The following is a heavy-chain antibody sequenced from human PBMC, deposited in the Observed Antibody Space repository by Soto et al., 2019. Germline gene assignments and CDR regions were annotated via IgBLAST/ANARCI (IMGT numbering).Heavy chain of an antibody. D-gene: IGHD3-10*01. CDR2: ISSSSPYI. Sequence: GGSLRLSCAASGFTFTTYSMNWVRQAPGKGLEWVSSISSSSPYIYYADSVKGRFTISRDNARNSLYLQMNSLRADDTAVYYCARGLSGSGSYYYYYYMDVWGKGTTVTVSS. CDR1: GFTFTTYS. V-gene: IGHV3-21*01. J-gene: IGHJ6*03. CDR3: ARGLSGSGSYYYYYYMDV.